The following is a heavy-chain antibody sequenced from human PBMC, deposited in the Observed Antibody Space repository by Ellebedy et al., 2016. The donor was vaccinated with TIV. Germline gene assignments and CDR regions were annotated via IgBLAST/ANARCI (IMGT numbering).Heavy chain of an antibody. D-gene: IGHD1/OR15-1a*01. V-gene: IGHV3-7*04. Sequence: GESLKISCAASGFTLSIYWMSWVRQAPGKGLEWVANIKQDGSVKHYVDSAKGRFTISRDNAENSLYLQMNSLTVEDTAVYYCARGGEHRWVDYWGQGTLVTVSS. CDR1: GFTLSIYW. J-gene: IGHJ4*02. CDR3: ARGGEHRWVDY. CDR2: IKQDGSVK.